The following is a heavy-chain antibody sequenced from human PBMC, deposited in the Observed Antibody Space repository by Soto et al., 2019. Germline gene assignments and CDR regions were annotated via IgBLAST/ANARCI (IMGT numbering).Heavy chain of an antibody. Sequence: PSETLSLTCAVSGGSISSSNWWSWVRQPPGKGLEWIGEIYHSGSTNYNPSLKSRVTISVDKSKNQFSLKLSSVTAADTAVYYCASEKGGSGSYGPYYYYYGMDVWGQGTTVTAP. V-gene: IGHV4-4*02. CDR1: GGSISSSNW. CDR2: IYHSGST. J-gene: IGHJ6*02. D-gene: IGHD3-10*01. CDR3: ASEKGGSGSYGPYYYYYGMDV.